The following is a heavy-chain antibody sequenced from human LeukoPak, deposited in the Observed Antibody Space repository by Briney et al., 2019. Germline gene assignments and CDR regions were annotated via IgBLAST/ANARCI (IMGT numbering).Heavy chain of an antibody. J-gene: IGHJ4*02. V-gene: IGHV3-30*02. CDR2: IRYDGSKK. D-gene: IGHD1-26*01. CDR1: GFTFSSYG. CDR3: AKEGKWDKLFFDY. Sequence: GGSLRLSCAASGFTFSSYGMHWVRQAPGKGLEWVTYIRYDGSKKYYADSLKGRFTISRDNSKNTLYLQITSLRAEDTALYYCAKEGKWDKLFFDYWGQGTLVTVSS.